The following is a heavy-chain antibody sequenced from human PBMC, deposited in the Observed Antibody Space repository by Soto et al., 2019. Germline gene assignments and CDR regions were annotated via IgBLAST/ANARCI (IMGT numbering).Heavy chain of an antibody. CDR1: GFPFSNYA. CDR2: ISYDGSNK. V-gene: IGHV3-30-3*01. J-gene: IGHJ4*02. CDR3: ARRPVTYYFDY. Sequence: GGSLRLSCAASGFPFSNYAMHWVRQAPGKGLEWVAVISYDGSNKYYADSVKGRFTISRDNSKNTLYLQMNSLRAEDTAVYYCARRPVTYYFDYWGQGTLVTVSS. D-gene: IGHD4-17*01.